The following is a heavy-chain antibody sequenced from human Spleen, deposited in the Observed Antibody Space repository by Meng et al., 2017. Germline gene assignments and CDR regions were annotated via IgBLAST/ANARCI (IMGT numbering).Heavy chain of an antibody. V-gene: IGHV3-21*01. Sequence: GESLKISCAASGFTFSSYSMNWVRQAPGKGLEWVSSISSSSSYIYYADSVKGRFTISRDNAKNSLYLQMNSLRAEDTAVYYCAGDPMITFGGAIGMDVWGQGTTVTVSS. CDR3: AGDPMITFGGAIGMDV. D-gene: IGHD3-16*01. CDR1: GFTFSSYS. CDR2: ISSSSSYI. J-gene: IGHJ6*02.